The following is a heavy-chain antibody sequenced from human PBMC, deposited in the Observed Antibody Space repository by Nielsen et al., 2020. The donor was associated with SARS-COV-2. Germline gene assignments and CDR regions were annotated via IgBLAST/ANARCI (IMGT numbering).Heavy chain of an antibody. CDR1: GFTFSSYG. D-gene: IGHD2-15*01. J-gene: IGHJ4*02. Sequence: GGSLRLSCAASGFTFSSYGMHWVRQAPGKGLEWVAVISYDGSNKYYADSVKGRFTISRDNSKNTLYLQMNSLRAEDTAVYYCAKGRGRYCSGGSCYSILDYWGQGTLVTVSS. V-gene: IGHV3-30*18. CDR2: ISYDGSNK. CDR3: AKGRGRYCSGGSCYSILDY.